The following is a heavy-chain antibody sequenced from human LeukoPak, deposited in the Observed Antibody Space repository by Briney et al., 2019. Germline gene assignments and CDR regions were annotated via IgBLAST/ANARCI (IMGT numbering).Heavy chain of an antibody. D-gene: IGHD4-11*01. Sequence: PGGSLRLSCAASGFTFSSYGMHWVRQAPGKGLEWVAFIRYDGSNKYYADSVKGRFTISRDNSKNTLYLQMNSLRAEDTAVYSCPKDFLYYSKTYYYYYLDVWGKGTTVTVSS. CDR3: PKDFLYYSKTYYYYYLDV. CDR2: IRYDGSNK. J-gene: IGHJ6*03. CDR1: GFTFSSYG. V-gene: IGHV3-30*02.